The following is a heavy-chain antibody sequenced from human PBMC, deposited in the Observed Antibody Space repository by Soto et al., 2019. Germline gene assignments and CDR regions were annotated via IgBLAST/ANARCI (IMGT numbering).Heavy chain of an antibody. D-gene: IGHD3-16*02. CDR3: TSHLGDLSFTRAFQI. Sequence: EVQLVESGGGLVQPGGSLKLSCAASGFIFSGSAMHWVRQASGKGLEWVGRIRSKLNSYATVYAASVKVRFTISRDDSTDKEYMQINSLKTEDTAVYYCTSHLGDLSFTRAFQIWGQGTMVTVSS. CDR1: GFIFSGSA. V-gene: IGHV3-73*01. J-gene: IGHJ3*02. CDR2: IRSKLNSYAT.